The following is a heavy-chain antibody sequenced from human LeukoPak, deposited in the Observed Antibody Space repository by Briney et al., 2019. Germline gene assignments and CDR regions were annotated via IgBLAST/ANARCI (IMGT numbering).Heavy chain of an antibody. CDR1: GGSISSSSYY. CDR2: IYYSGST. Sequence: SETLSLTCTVSGGSISSSSYYWGWIRQPPGKGLEWIGSIYYSGSTYYNPSLKSRVTISVDTSKNQFSLQLNSVTPEDTAVYYCARNRSSQGAFDIWGQGTMVTVSS. J-gene: IGHJ3*02. V-gene: IGHV4-39*07. D-gene: IGHD2/OR15-2a*01. CDR3: ARNRSSQGAFDI.